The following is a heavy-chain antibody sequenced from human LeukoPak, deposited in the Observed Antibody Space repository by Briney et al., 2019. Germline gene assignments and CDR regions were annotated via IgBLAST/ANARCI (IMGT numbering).Heavy chain of an antibody. CDR1: GFTFSSYG. V-gene: IGHV3-30*03. Sequence: GRSLRLSCAASGFTFSSYGMHWVRQAPGKGLEWVAVISYDGSNKYYADSVKGRFTISRDNSKNTLYLQMNSLRAEDTAVYYCARDPAEQQLVAGNYYYYYGMDVWGQGTTVTVSS. J-gene: IGHJ6*02. D-gene: IGHD6-13*01. CDR2: ISYDGSNK. CDR3: ARDPAEQQLVAGNYYYYYGMDV.